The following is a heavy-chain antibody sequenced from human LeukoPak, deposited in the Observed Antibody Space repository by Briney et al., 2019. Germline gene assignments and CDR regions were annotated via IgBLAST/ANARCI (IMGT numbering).Heavy chain of an antibody. V-gene: IGHV3-23*01. CDR3: AKSDSSSWSRNWFDP. D-gene: IGHD6-13*01. CDR2: ISGSGGST. J-gene: IGHJ5*02. Sequence: GSLRLSCAASGFTFSSYAVSWVRQPPGKGLQWVSAISGSGGSTYYADSVKGRFTISRDNSKNTLFLQMNGLRVEDTAVYYCAKSDSSSWSRNWFDPWGQGTLVTVSS. CDR1: GFTFSSYA.